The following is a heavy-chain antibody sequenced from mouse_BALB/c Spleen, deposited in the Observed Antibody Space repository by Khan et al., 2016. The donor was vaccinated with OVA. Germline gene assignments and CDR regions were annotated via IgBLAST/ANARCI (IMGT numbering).Heavy chain of an antibody. CDR1: GYSLTGYG. CDR2: IIGDGIT. Sequence: QVQLKQSGPGLVAPSQSLSITCTVTGYSLTGYGVYWVRQPPGKGLEWLGMIIGDGITDYYSALKSRLSISTDNSKNQVFLKMDNLQTDDTTTSYCARGPYYGNYYAMDYWGQGTSVTVSS. J-gene: IGHJ4*01. D-gene: IGHD2-10*01. CDR3: ARGPYYGNYYAMDY. V-gene: IGHV2-6-7*01.